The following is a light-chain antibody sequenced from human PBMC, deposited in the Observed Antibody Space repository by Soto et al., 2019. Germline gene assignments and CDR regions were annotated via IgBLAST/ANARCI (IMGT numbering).Light chain of an antibody. CDR1: QTISSW. CDR3: QQYESNSRT. J-gene: IGKJ1*01. CDR2: KAS. V-gene: IGKV1-5*03. Sequence: DIQMTQSPSTLSGSVGDGVTITCRASQTISSWLAWYQQKPGKAPKLLIYKASSLESGVPSRFSGSGSGTEFTLTISSLQPDDFATYYCQQYESNSRTFGQGTKVDIK.